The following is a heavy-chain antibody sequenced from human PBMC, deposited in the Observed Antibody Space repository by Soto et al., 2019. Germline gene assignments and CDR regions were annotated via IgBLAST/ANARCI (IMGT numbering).Heavy chain of an antibody. CDR3: AKGVPGIAVAGTGYFQH. CDR1: GFTVNSNY. D-gene: IGHD6-19*01. CDR2: ININGTT. V-gene: IGHV3-53*01. Sequence: GALRLSCAASGFTVNSNYMSWVRQAPGKGLEWVSCININGTTYYADSVKGRFTISRDDSKNTLYHQKNSLRADDTTVYYCAKGVPGIAVAGTGYFQHWGQGTLVTVSS. J-gene: IGHJ1*01.